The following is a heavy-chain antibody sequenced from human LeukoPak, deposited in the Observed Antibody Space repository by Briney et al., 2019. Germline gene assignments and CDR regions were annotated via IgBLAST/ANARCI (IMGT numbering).Heavy chain of an antibody. D-gene: IGHD3-10*01. CDR1: GYSFTRYG. Sequence: ASVNVSCKASGYSFTRYGISGVRQAPGQGLEWRGWISAYNGNTNYAQKLQGSVTMTTDTSTSTAYMELRSLRSDDTAVYYCVVLLWSRGDYWGQGTLVTVSS. CDR3: VVLLWSRGDY. V-gene: IGHV1-18*01. CDR2: ISAYNGNT. J-gene: IGHJ4*02.